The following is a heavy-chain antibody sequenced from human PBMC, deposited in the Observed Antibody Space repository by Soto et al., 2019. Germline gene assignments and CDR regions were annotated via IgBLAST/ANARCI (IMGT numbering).Heavy chain of an antibody. D-gene: IGHD3-16*01. CDR1: GYTFTSYG. CDR3: ARDEGGGVFLDD. Sequence: ASVKGSCKASGYTFTSYGISWVRQAPGQGLEWMGWISAYNGNTNYAQKLQGRVTMTTDTSTSTAYMELSSLRSEDTAVYYGARDEGGGVFLDDWGQGTRVTVAS. J-gene: IGHJ4*02. CDR2: ISAYNGNT. V-gene: IGHV1-18*01.